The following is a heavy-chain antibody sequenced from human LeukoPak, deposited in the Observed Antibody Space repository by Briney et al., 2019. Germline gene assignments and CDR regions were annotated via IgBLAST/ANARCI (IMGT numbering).Heavy chain of an antibody. J-gene: IGHJ4*02. V-gene: IGHV4-4*02. CDR2: IYHSGGT. Sequence: SETLSLTCAVSGGSISSSTNWWSWVRQPPGKGLEWIGEIYHSGGTNYNPSLKSRVTISVDTSKNQFSLKLSSVTAADTAVYYCARLLKQYYGSGSYSYWGQGTLVTVSS. CDR3: ARLLKQYYGSGSYSY. D-gene: IGHD3-10*01. CDR1: GGSISSSTNW.